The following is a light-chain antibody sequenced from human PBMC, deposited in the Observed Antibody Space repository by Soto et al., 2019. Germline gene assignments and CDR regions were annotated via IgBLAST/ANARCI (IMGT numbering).Light chain of an antibody. CDR3: QQRVNWPPLT. CDR2: DAS. J-gene: IGKJ4*01. Sequence: EVVMTQSPASLSLSPGERATLSCRASQSISSYLAWYQQKPGQAPRLLIYDASNRATGIPARFSGSGSGIDFTLTISSLEPEDFAVYYCQQRVNWPPLTFGGGTKVEI. V-gene: IGKV3-11*01. CDR1: QSISSY.